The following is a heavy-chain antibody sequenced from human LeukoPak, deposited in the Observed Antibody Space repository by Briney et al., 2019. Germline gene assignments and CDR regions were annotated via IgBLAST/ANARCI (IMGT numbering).Heavy chain of an antibody. CDR3: ARSPGDDYVWGSWTPILYYFDY. CDR1: GGSISSSSYY. V-gene: IGHV4-39*01. D-gene: IGHD3-16*01. J-gene: IGHJ4*02. CDR2: IYYSGST. Sequence: PSETLSLTCTVSGGSISSSSYYWGWIRQPPGKGLEWIGSIYYSGSTYYNPSLKSRVTISVDTSKNQFSLKLSSVTAADTAVYYCARSPGDDYVWGSWTPILYYFDYWGQGTLVTVSS.